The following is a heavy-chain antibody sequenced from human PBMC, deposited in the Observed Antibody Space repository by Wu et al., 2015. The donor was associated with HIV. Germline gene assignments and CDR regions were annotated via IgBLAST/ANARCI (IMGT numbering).Heavy chain of an antibody. D-gene: IGHD5-12*01. Sequence: QVQLVQSGAEVKKPGASVKVSCKASGYTFTGYYMHWVRQAPGQGLEWMGWINPNGGDTNYAQKFQGWVTMTRDTSISTAYMELSRLTSDDTAVYYXARDGGYDSGAFDIWGQGTMVTVSS. V-gene: IGHV1-2*04. J-gene: IGHJ3*02. CDR3: ARDGGYDSGAFDI. CDR2: INPNGGDT. CDR1: GYTFTGYY.